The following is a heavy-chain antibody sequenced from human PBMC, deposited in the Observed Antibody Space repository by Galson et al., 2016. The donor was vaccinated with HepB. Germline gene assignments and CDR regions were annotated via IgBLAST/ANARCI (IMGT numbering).Heavy chain of an antibody. J-gene: IGHJ2*01. D-gene: IGHD3-22*01. Sequence: SVKVSCKASVYNFTSYGFSWVRQAPGQGLEWMGWISAYNDNTKYAQRVQGRVTMTTATSTSTAYMELRSLRSDDTAVYYCAPRYDSSGYYPDWYFGLWGRGTLVTGSS. CDR2: ISAYNDNT. CDR1: VYNFTSYG. V-gene: IGHV1-18*01. CDR3: APRYDSSGYYPDWYFGL.